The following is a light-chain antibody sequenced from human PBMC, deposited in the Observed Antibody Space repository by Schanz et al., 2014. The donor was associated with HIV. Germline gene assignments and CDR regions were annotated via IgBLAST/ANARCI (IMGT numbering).Light chain of an antibody. Sequence: QSALTQPASVSGSPGQSITISCTGTSSDVGGYNYVSWYQQHPGKAPKLMIYDVSNRPSGVSNRFSGSRSGTSASLAITGLQADDEADYYCSSFAGNNKLLFGGGTKVTVL. J-gene: IGLJ2*01. CDR2: DVS. CDR1: SSDVGGYNY. V-gene: IGLV2-14*03. CDR3: SSFAGNNKLL.